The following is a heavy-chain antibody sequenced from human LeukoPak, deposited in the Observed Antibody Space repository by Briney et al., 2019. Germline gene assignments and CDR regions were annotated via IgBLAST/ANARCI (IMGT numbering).Heavy chain of an antibody. D-gene: IGHD2-15*01. CDR3: AKGTCTAKSCYVNAFDM. CDR2: ISGGGPRT. Sequence: GGSLRDTCAASGFTFSSYAMNWIRQAPGKGLEWVSTISGGGPRTYYADSVKGRFTISRDNANNTVYLLMSSLRAEDTAVYYCAKGTCTAKSCYVNAFDMWGQGRKATVSS. J-gene: IGHJ3*02. CDR1: GFTFSSYA. V-gene: IGHV3-23*01.